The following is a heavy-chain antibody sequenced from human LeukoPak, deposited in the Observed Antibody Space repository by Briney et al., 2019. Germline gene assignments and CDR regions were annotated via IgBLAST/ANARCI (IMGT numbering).Heavy chain of an antibody. J-gene: IGHJ4*02. D-gene: IGHD3-10*01. CDR2: IYYSGST. CDR1: GDSISSYY. V-gene: IGHV4-59*01. CDR3: AREVPIVRGLRWDY. Sequence: SETLSLTCTVSGDSISSYYWNWVRQPPGKGLEWIGYIYYSGSTNCNPSLKSRVTISIDTSKNQFSLKLRSVTAADTAVYCCAREVPIVRGLRWDYWGQGTLVTVSS.